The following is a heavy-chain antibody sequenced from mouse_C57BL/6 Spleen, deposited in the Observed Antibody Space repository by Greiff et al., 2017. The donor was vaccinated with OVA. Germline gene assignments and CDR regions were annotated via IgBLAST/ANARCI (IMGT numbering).Heavy chain of an antibody. CDR2: ISDGGSYT. CDR3: ARDRCGSSSFWYFDV. D-gene: IGHD1-1*01. CDR1: GFTFSSYA. J-gene: IGHJ1*03. V-gene: IGHV5-4*01. Sequence: VQLKESGGGLVKPGGSLKLSCAASGFTFSSYAMSWVRQTPEKRLEWVATISDGGSYTYYPDNVKGRFTISRDNAKNNLYLQMSHLKSEDTAMYYCARDRCGSSSFWYFDVWGTGTTVTVSS.